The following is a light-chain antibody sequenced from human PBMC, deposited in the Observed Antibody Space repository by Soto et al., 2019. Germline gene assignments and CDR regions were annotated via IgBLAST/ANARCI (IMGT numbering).Light chain of an antibody. J-gene: IGKJ4*01. Sequence: EIVLTQSPATLSLSPGERATLSCRAGQSVISSYLAWYQQKPGQAPRLLIYDASNRATGIPARFSGSGSGTDFTLTISSLEPEDFAVYYCQQRSNWPLTFGGGTKVDIK. CDR3: QQRSNWPLT. V-gene: IGKV3-11*01. CDR1: QSVISSY. CDR2: DAS.